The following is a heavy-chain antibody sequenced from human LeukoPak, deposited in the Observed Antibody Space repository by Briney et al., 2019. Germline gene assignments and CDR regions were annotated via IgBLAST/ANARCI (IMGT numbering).Heavy chain of an antibody. CDR1: GGSISSYY. CDR3: ARGSSSYNWNFSMFSYWFDP. D-gene: IGHD1-7*01. V-gene: IGHV4-59*01. CDR2: IYYSGST. Sequence: PSETLSLTCTVSGGSISSYYWSWLRQPPGKGLEWIGYIYYSGSTNYNPSLKSRVTISVDTSKNQFSLKLSSVTAADTAVYYCARGSSSYNWNFSMFSYWFDPWGQGTLVTVSS. J-gene: IGHJ5*02.